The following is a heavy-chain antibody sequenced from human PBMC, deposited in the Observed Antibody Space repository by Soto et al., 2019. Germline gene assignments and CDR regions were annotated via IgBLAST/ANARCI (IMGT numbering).Heavy chain of an antibody. CDR3: TTDKRLERLSLPTDY. Sequence: NWXRXAXXXXLEWVGRIKSKTDGWTTEYAAPVKGRFTISRDDSENTLYVQMNSLKTEDTGVYYCTTDKRLERLSLPTDYWGQGTLVTVSS. V-gene: IGHV3-15*07. D-gene: IGHD1-1*01. CDR2: IKSKTDGWTT. J-gene: IGHJ4*02.